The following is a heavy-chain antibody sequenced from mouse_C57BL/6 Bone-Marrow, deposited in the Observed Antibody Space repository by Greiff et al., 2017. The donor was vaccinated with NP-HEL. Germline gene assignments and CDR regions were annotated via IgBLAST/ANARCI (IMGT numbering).Heavy chain of an antibody. J-gene: IGHJ4*01. Sequence: EVKLQQSGPELVKPGASVKISCKASGYTFTDYYMNWVKQSHGKSLEWIGDINPNNGGTSYNQKFKGKATLTVDKSSSTAYMELRSLTSEDSAVYYCARPQYGVVAPYAMDYWGQGTSVTVSS. D-gene: IGHD1-1*01. CDR3: ARPQYGVVAPYAMDY. V-gene: IGHV1-26*01. CDR2: INPNNGGT. CDR1: GYTFTDYY.